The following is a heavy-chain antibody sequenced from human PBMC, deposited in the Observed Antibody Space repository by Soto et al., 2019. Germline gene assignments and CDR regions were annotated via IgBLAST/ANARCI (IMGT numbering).Heavy chain of an antibody. CDR3: ARVGDGRGIPLHS. Sequence: QVQLVESGGGVVQPGRSLRLSCAASGFTFSSYAMHWVRQAAGKGLEWVAFISYHGSNKYYADSVNVRFTISRYHSKNTLYLQLNSLRAQDTAVYYCARVGDGRGIPLHSWGQGTLVTVSS. CDR1: GFTFSSYA. V-gene: IGHV3-30-3*01. CDR2: ISYHGSNK. J-gene: IGHJ4*02. D-gene: IGHD5-12*01.